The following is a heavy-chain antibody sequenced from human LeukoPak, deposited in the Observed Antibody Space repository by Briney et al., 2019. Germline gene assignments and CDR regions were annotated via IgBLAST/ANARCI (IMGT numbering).Heavy chain of an antibody. CDR3: ASGEITLVRGASYYFDY. V-gene: IGHV4-59*01. Sequence: PSETLSLTCTVSGGSINSYYWSWIRQPPGKGLEWIGYIYYSGSTNYNPSLKSRVTISIDTSKNQLSLKLTSVTAADTAVYYCASGEITLVRGASYYFDYWGQGTLVTVSS. CDR2: IYYSGST. J-gene: IGHJ4*02. D-gene: IGHD3-10*01. CDR1: GGSINSYY.